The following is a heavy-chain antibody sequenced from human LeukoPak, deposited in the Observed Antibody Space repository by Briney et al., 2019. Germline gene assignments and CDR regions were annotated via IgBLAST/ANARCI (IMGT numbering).Heavy chain of an antibody. Sequence: PGGSLRLSCAASGFTFDDYAMHWVRQAPGKGVEWVSGISWNSGSIGYADSVKGRFTISRDNAKNSLYLQMNSLRAEDTALYYCAKAGAAGDYYYYYMDVWGKGITVTVSS. J-gene: IGHJ6*03. CDR2: ISWNSGSI. V-gene: IGHV3-9*01. CDR3: AKAGAAGDYYYYYMDV. D-gene: IGHD6-13*01. CDR1: GFTFDDYA.